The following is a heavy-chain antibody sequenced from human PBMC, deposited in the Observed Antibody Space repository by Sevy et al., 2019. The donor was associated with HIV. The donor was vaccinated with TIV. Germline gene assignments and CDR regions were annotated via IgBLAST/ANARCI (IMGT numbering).Heavy chain of an antibody. V-gene: IGHV1-69*06. CDR3: AVSIAAAGDSYYYYYMDV. J-gene: IGHJ6*03. CDR1: GGTFSSYA. CDR2: IIPIFGTA. Sequence: ASVKVSCKASGGTFSSYAISWVRQAPGQGLEWMGGIIPIFGTANYAQKFQGRVTITADKSTSTAYMGLSSLRSEDTAVYYCAVSIAAAGDSYYYYYMDVWGKGTTVTVSS. D-gene: IGHD6-13*01.